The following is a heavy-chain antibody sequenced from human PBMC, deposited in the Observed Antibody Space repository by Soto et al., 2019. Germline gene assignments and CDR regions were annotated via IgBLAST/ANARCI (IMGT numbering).Heavy chain of an antibody. CDR3: AREVVGENPHPKYYYYYGMDV. J-gene: IGHJ6*02. Sequence: GGSLRLSCAASGFTFSSYSMNWVRQAPGKGLEWVSYISSSSSTIYYADSVKGRFTISRDNAKNSLYLQMNSLRDEDTAVYYCAREVVGENPHPKYYYYYGMDVWGQGTTVTVSS. CDR1: GFTFSSYS. V-gene: IGHV3-48*02. CDR2: ISSSSSTI.